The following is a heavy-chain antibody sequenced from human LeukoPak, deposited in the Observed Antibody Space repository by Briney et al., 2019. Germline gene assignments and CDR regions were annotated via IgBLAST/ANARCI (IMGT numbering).Heavy chain of an antibody. CDR3: ARGPPNWGYDY. CDR1: GGTFSSYA. D-gene: IGHD7-27*01. Sequence: ASVKVSCKASGGTFSSYAISWVRQAPGQGLEWMGGIIPIFGTANYAQKFQGRVTVTADESTSTAYMELSSLRSDDTAVYYCARGPPNWGYDYWGPGTLVTVSS. J-gene: IGHJ4*02. V-gene: IGHV1-69*13. CDR2: IIPIFGTA.